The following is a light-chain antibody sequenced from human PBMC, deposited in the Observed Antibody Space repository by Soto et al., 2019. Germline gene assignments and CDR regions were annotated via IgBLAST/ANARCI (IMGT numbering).Light chain of an antibody. CDR2: RVV. J-gene: IGLJ3*02. V-gene: IGLV3-9*01. Sequence: SYELTQPLSVSVTLRQTARLTCGGNNIGSKNVHWYQHKPGQAPVLVIYRVVNPPAGIPERSSGSNSGNTATLTISRGQAGDEADYYCQVWDSSTAAWVFGGGSKRTVL. CDR1: NIGSKN. CDR3: QVWDSSTAAWV.